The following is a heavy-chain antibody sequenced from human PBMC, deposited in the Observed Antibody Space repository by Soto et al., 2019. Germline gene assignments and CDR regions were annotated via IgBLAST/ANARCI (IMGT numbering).Heavy chain of an antibody. V-gene: IGHV1-45*02. D-gene: IGHD1-26*01. CDR3: ASGGAGSVPLTWELPDH. J-gene: IGHJ4*02. Sequence: QVQLVHSGAEVKKPGSSVTVSCKALGNTFTYRYLHWVRQAPGQALEWMGWITPFNGDVHYAQTCQERVTITRDRSINAAYMRMSSLRSEDTEMYYCASGGAGSVPLTWELPDHWGQGTLGTVSS. CDR2: ITPFNGDV. CDR1: GNTFTYRY.